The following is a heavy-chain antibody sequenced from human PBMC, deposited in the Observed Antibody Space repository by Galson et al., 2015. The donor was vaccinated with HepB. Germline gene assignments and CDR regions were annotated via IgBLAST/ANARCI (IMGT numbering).Heavy chain of an antibody. J-gene: IGHJ4*02. CDR3: ARDPATYYYDSSGPTD. CDR2: INPSGGST. Sequence: SVKVSCKASGYTFTSYYMHWVRQAPGQGLEWMGIINPSGGSTSYAQKFQGRVTMTRDTSTSTVYMELSSLRSEDTAVYYCARDPATYYYDSSGPTDWGQGTLVTVSS. D-gene: IGHD3-22*01. CDR1: GYTFTSYY. V-gene: IGHV1-46*01.